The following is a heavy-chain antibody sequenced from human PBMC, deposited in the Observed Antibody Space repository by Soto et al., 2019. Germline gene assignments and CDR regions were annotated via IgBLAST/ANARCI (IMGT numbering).Heavy chain of an antibody. CDR1: GFTFDDYA. Sequence: GGSLRLSCAASGFTFDDYAMHWVRQAPGKGLEWVSGISWNSGSIGYADSVKGRFTISRDNAKNSLYLQMNSLRAEDTALYYCANLVPEQLMSAFDIWGQGTMVTVSS. CDR2: ISWNSGSI. J-gene: IGHJ3*02. D-gene: IGHD6-6*01. V-gene: IGHV3-9*01. CDR3: ANLVPEQLMSAFDI.